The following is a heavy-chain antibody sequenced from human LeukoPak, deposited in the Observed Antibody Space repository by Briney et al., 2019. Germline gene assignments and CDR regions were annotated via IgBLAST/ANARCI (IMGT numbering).Heavy chain of an antibody. V-gene: IGHV3-9*01. D-gene: IGHD3-10*01. CDR2: ITWDSRDR. CDR3: AKDVYGSAPYYMDV. Sequence: GGSLRLSCAASGFKFDDYVMHWVRQPPGKGLEWVSGITWDSRDRGYADSVKGRFTISRDNAKNSLYLQMNSLRDEDTATYYCAKDVYGSAPYYMDVWGKGTTVTISS. J-gene: IGHJ6*03. CDR1: GFKFDDYV.